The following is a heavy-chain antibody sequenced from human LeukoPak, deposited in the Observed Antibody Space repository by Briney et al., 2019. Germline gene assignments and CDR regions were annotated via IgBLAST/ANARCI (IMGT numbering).Heavy chain of an antibody. CDR1: GFTFSNYR. Sequence: GGSLRLSCAASGFTFSNYRMHWVRQAPGKGLVWVSRINSDGSITTYADYMKGRFTVFRDNAKNTLYLQMNSLRVEDTAVYYCARDPTSSTGSDFDYWGQGTLVTVSS. CDR2: INSDGSIT. J-gene: IGHJ4*02. V-gene: IGHV3-74*01. D-gene: IGHD1-26*01. CDR3: ARDPTSSTGSDFDY.